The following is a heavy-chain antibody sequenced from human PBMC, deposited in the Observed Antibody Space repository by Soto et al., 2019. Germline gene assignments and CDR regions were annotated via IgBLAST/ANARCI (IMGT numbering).Heavy chain of an antibody. CDR2: ISSSSYI. V-gene: IGHV3-21*01. J-gene: IGHJ4*02. Sequence: GGSLRLSCAASGFTFSSYSMNWVRQAPGKGLEWVSSISSSSYIYYADPVKGRFTISRDNAKNSLYLQMNSLRAEDTAVYYCARDIITTPDNFDYWGQGTLVTVSS. CDR3: ARDIITTPDNFDY. CDR1: GFTFSSYS. D-gene: IGHD4-4*01.